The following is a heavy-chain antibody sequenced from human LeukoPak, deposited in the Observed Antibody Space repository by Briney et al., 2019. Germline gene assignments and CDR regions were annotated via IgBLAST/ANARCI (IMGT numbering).Heavy chain of an antibody. J-gene: IGHJ4*02. CDR1: GYTFTGYY. V-gene: IGHV1-2*06. Sequence: ASVKVSCKASGYTFTGYYMHWVRQAPGQGLEWMGRINPNSGGTNYAQKFQGRVTMTRDTSISTAYMELSRLRSDDTAVYYCARLYGSGGSADDYWGQGTLVTVSS. CDR2: INPNSGGT. CDR3: ARLYGSGGSADDY. D-gene: IGHD3-10*01.